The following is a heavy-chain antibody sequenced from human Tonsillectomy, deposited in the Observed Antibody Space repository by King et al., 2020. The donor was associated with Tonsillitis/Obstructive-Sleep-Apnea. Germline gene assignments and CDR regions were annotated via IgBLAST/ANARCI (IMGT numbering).Heavy chain of an antibody. CDR2: ISNIGAST. CDR3: AKVVYYSGAHKFDP. CDR1: GFPFSDYA. J-gene: IGHJ5*02. V-gene: IGHV3-23*04. D-gene: IGHD2-15*01. Sequence: VQLVESGGGLVQPGGSLRLSCAASGFPFSDYAMGWVRQAPGKGLQWVSIISNIGASTYYADSVKDRLTISRDNYRNVVYLQMDSLSPDDTAVYYCAKVVYYSGAHKFDPWGQGTLVTVSS.